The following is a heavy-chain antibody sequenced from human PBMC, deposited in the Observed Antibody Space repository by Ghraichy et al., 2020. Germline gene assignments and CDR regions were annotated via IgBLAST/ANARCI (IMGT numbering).Heavy chain of an antibody. V-gene: IGHV1-2*02. CDR3: ARVTSRYSSSWYAGHDAFDI. D-gene: IGHD6-13*01. CDR1: GYPFTGYY. CDR2: INPNSGGT. J-gene: IGHJ3*02. Sequence: ASVKVSCKASGYPFTGYYMHWVRQAPGQGLEWMGWINPNSGGTNYAQKFQGRVTMTRDTSISTAYMELSRLRSDDTAVYYCARVTSRYSSSWYAGHDAFDIWGQGTMVTVSS.